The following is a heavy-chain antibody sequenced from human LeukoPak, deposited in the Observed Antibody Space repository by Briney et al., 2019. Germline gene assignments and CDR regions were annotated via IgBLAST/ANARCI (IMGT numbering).Heavy chain of an antibody. CDR1: GGSISRYY. CDR3: ARAVLAFGEGRYYYYGMDV. D-gene: IGHD3-10*01. Sequence: TETLSLTRTVSGGSISRYYRSWIRQPPAKGLEWIGFIYYNGCANYNPSLNSRVTISVGTSKNQFALELSSVTAADTAVYYCARAVLAFGEGRYYYYGMDVWGKGTTVTVSS. V-gene: IGHV4-59*01. J-gene: IGHJ6*04. CDR2: IYYNGCA.